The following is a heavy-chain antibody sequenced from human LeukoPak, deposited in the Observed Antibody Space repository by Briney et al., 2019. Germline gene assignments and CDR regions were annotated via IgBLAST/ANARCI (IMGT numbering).Heavy chain of an antibody. CDR2: ISSSSSTI. J-gene: IGHJ6*02. CDR1: GFTFSSYS. D-gene: IGHD2-2*03. CDR3: ARAQGWILYYYGMDV. Sequence: GGSLRLSCAASGFTFSSYSMNWVRQAPGKGLEWVSYISSSSSTIYYADSVKGRFTISRDNAKNSLYLQMNSLRAEDTAVYYCARAQGWILYYYGMDVWGQGTTVTVSS. V-gene: IGHV3-48*01.